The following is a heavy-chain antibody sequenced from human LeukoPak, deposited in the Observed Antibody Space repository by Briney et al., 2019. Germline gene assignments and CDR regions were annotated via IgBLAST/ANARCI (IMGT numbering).Heavy chain of an antibody. J-gene: IGHJ4*02. CDR2: ISAYNGNT. D-gene: IGHD4-23*01. CDR1: GYTFTSYG. V-gene: IGHV1-18*01. Sequence: ASVKVSCKASGYTFTSYGISWVRQAPGQGLEWMGWISAYNGNTNYAQKLQGRVTMTTDTSTSIAYMELRSLRSDDTAVYYCATRTLYGGNGYFDYWGQGTLVTVSS. CDR3: ATRTLYGGNGYFDY.